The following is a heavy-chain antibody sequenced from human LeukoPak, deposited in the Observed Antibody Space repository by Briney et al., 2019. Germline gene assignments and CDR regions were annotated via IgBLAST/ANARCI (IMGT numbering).Heavy chain of an antibody. V-gene: IGHV3-48*03. CDR3: ARGGLFGVVANTWFDP. CDR1: GFTFSSYE. Sequence: GGALRLSCAPSGFTFSSYEMHWLRQAPGKGLEWVSYISSSVSTIYYADSVKGRFTISRDNAKNSLYLQMNSLRAEGTAVYYCARGGLFGVVANTWFDPWGQGALVAVSS. CDR2: ISSSVSTI. J-gene: IGHJ5*02. D-gene: IGHD3-3*01.